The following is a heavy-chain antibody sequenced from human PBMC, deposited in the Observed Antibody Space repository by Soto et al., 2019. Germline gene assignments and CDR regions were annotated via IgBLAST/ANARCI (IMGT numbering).Heavy chain of an antibody. D-gene: IGHD3-22*01. J-gene: IGHJ4*02. V-gene: IGHV3-33*01. CDR3: ERDEVLRWLYVGCFDH. CDR2: TWFEGNHD. Sequence: QVLLVESGGGVVQPGTSLTLSCAASGFTFSNYGMHWVRQAPGKGLEWVAVTWFEGNHDGCRDSVKDRFTVSRDTGKSMICRQMNNLRVEDTAIYYCERDEVLRWLYVGCFDHWGQGTLVRVSS. CDR1: GFTFSNYG.